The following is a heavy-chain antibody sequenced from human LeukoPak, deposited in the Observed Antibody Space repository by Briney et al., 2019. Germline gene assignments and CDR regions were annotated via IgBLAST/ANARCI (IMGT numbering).Heavy chain of an antibody. CDR1: GYSFTSYW. CDR2: IYPGDSDT. J-gene: IGHJ4*02. V-gene: IGHV5-51*01. D-gene: IGHD6-19*01. Sequence: GESLQISCKGSGYSFTSYWIGWGRRMAGKGLEGRGIIYPGDSDTRYSPSSQGQVTISADKSITTAYLQSSSLKASDTAMYYCARSLQQWLVPDFDYWGQGTLVTVSS. CDR3: ARSLQQWLVPDFDY.